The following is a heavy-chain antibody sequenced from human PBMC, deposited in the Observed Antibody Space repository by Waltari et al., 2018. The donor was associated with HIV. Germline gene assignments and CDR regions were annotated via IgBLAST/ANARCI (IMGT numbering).Heavy chain of an antibody. Sequence: QVQLQESGPGLVKPSQTLSLTCTVSGGSISRGGYYWGWIRQHPGKGLEWIGYIYYSGSTYYNPSLKSRVTISVDTSKNQFSLKLSSVTAADTAVYYCARVLSAGGVRWFDPWGQGTLVTVSS. V-gene: IGHV4-31*03. CDR1: GGSISRGGYY. J-gene: IGHJ5*02. D-gene: IGHD3-16*01. CDR3: ARVLSAGGVRWFDP. CDR2: IYYSGST.